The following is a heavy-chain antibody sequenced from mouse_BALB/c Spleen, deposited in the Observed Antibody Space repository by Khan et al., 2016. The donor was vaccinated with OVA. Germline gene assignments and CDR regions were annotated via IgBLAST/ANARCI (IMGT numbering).Heavy chain of an antibody. CDR1: GYTFTSYS. Sequence: QVQLQQAGAELARPGASVKMSCKASGYTFTSYSMHWIKQRPGQGLEWIGNINPSTAYTNSNQKFKDKATLTADKSSSTAYMQLSSLTSEDSAVYYCARDFHYYGSRGALDYWGQGTSVTVSS. D-gene: IGHD1-1*01. V-gene: IGHV1-4*01. CDR3: ARDFHYYGSRGALDY. J-gene: IGHJ4*01. CDR2: INPSTAYT.